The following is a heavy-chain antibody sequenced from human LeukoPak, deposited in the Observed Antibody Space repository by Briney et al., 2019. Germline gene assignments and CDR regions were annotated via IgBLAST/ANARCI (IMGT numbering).Heavy chain of an antibody. CDR3: ARADSYYYDTSGYYGI. Sequence: GGSLRLSCAASGFTFSSYSMNWVRQAPGKGLEWVSYISSSSSTIYYADSVKGRFTISRDNAKNSLYLQMNSLRAEDTAVYYCARADSYYYDTSGYYGIWGQGTMVTVSS. V-gene: IGHV3-48*04. D-gene: IGHD3-22*01. CDR1: GFTFSSYS. CDR2: ISSSSSTI. J-gene: IGHJ3*02.